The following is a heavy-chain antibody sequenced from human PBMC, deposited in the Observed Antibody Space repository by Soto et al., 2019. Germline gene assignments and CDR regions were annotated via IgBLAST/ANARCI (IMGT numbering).Heavy chain of an antibody. CDR3: ARSQGSSTSLEIYYYYYYGMDV. CDR2: IIPISETT. CDR1: GGTFSSYA. J-gene: IGHJ6*02. Sequence: QVPLVQSGAEVKKPGSSVKVSCKASGGTFSSYAISWVRQAPGQGLEWMGGIIPISETTNYAQKFQGRVTITEDESKSTAYMELSSLRSEDTAVYYCARSQGSSTSLEIYYYYYYGMDVWGQGTTVTVSS. V-gene: IGHV1-69*01. D-gene: IGHD2-2*01.